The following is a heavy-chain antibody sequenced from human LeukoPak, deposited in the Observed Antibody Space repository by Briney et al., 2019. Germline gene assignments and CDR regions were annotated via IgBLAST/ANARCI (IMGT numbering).Heavy chain of an antibody. D-gene: IGHD1-26*01. CDR1: GYSISSAYY. CDR2: MYHSGST. Sequence: SETLSLTCSVSGYSISSAYYWGWIRQPPGKGLEWIGTMYHSGSTNYNPSLKSRVTISVDTSKNQFSLKLSSVTAADTAFYYCVGRDFDYWGQGTLVTVSS. V-gene: IGHV4-38-2*02. J-gene: IGHJ4*02. CDR3: VGRDFDY.